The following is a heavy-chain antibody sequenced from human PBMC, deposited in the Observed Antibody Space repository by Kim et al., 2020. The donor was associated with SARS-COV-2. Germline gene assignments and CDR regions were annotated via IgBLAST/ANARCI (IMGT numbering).Heavy chain of an antibody. Sequence: SVKVSCKASGGTFSSYAISWVRQAPGQGLEWMGGIIPIFGTANYAQKFQGRVTITADESTSTAYMELSSLRSEDTAVYYCARIASKAVAATPGDYWGQGTLVTVSS. V-gene: IGHV1-69*13. CDR3: ARIASKAVAATPGDY. CDR2: IIPIFGTA. J-gene: IGHJ4*02. CDR1: GGTFSSYA. D-gene: IGHD2-15*01.